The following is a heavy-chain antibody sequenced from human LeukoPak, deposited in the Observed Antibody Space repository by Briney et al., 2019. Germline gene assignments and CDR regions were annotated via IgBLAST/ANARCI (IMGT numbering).Heavy chain of an antibody. CDR1: GYTFTSYY. D-gene: IGHD3-10*01. V-gene: IGHV1-46*01. Sequence: GASVKVSCKASGYTFTSYYMHWVRQAPGQGLEWMGIINPSGGSTSYAQKFQGRVTMTRDMSTSTVYMELSSLRSEDTAVYYCARLYGSGANGGYYFDYWGQGTLVTVSS. CDR3: ARLYGSGANGGYYFDY. CDR2: INPSGGST. J-gene: IGHJ4*02.